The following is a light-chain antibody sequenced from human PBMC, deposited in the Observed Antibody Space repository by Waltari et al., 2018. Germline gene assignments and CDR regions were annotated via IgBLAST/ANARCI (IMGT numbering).Light chain of an antibody. CDR1: SGSLASHH. CDR2: EDY. Sequence: NFMLTQPHSVSESPGKTVTISCPRRSGSLASHHVEWFQQRPGSAPTTVIYEDYQRPSGVPDRFSGSIDSSSNSASLTISGLKTEDEADYYCQSYDGINWMFGGGTKLTVL. CDR3: QSYDGINWM. J-gene: IGLJ3*02. V-gene: IGLV6-57*03.